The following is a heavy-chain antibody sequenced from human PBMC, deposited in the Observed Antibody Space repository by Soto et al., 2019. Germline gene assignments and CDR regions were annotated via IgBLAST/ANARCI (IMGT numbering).Heavy chain of an antibody. CDR2: ISYRVST. CDR3: ARDWDSSGVFDP. CDR1: GASITTYY. J-gene: IGHJ5*02. V-gene: IGHV4-59*01. Sequence: KPSETLSLTCSVSGASITTYYWSWIRLPPGKGLEGIGSISYRVSTKYSLSGEGRVMISLETSMNQFSLSLTSVTAADTALYCRARDWDSSGVFDPWGRGALVAV. D-gene: IGHD3-10*01.